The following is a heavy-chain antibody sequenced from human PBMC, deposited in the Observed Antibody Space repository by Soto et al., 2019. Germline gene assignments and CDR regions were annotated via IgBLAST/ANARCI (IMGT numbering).Heavy chain of an antibody. Sequence: EVQLVESGGGLVQPGGSLRLSCAASGFTFSSYSMNWVRQAPGKGLECVSYISSSSSTIYYADSVKGLFTISRDNAKNSLYLQMNSLRAEDTAVYYCARAGCSGGSCYLYYFDYWGQGTLVTVSS. V-gene: IGHV3-48*01. CDR1: GFTFSSYS. J-gene: IGHJ4*02. CDR3: ARAGCSGGSCYLYYFDY. D-gene: IGHD2-15*01. CDR2: ISSSSSTI.